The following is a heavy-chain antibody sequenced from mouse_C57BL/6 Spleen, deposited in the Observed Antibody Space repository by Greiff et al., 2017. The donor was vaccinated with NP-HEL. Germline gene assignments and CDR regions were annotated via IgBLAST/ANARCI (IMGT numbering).Heavy chain of an antibody. V-gene: IGHV1-52*01. CDR3: ARDIGDYDAY. D-gene: IGHD2-4*01. CDR1: GYTFTSYW. J-gene: IGHJ2*01. CDR2: IDPSDSET. Sequence: QVQLQQPGAELVRPGSSVKLSCKASGYTFTSYWMHWVKQRPIQGLEWIGNIDPSDSETHYNQKFKDKATLTVDKSSSTAYMQLSSLTSEDSAVYYCARDIGDYDAYWGQGTTLTVSS.